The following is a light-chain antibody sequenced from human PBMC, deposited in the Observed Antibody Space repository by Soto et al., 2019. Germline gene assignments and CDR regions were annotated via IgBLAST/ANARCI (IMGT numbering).Light chain of an antibody. V-gene: IGKV3-20*01. CDR3: QQYGSSPPKVT. CDR1: QSVSSSY. CDR2: GAS. J-gene: IGKJ5*01. Sequence: EIVLTQSPGTLSLSPGERATLSCRASQSVSSSYLAWHQQKPGQAPRLLIYGASSRATGIPDRFSGSGSGTDFTLTISRLEPEDFAVYYCQQYGSSPPKVTFGQGTRLEIK.